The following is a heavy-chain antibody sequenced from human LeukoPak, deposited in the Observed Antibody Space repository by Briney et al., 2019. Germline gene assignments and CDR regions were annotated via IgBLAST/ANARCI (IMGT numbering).Heavy chain of an antibody. CDR2: VSGSGTFS. CDR3: AKDTEKFPAIREKENRLDS. CDR1: GFTFSAYA. V-gene: IGHV3-23*05. D-gene: IGHD5-18*01. Sequence: RGSLRLSCAPSGFTFSAYAMHWVRQAPGKGLEWVSLVSGSGTFSHYADSLMGRFTISRDNSKNILYLQMNNMRIEDTAVYFCAKDTEKFPAIREKENRLDSWGQGTLVTVSS. J-gene: IGHJ5*01.